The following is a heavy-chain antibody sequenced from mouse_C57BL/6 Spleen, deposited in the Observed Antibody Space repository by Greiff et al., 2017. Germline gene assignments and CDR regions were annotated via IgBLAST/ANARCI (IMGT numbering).Heavy chain of an antibody. CDR2: IRLKSDNYAT. V-gene: IGHV6-3*01. CDR3: TDLQGLAY. D-gene: IGHD3-3*01. CDR1: GFTFSNYW. Sequence: EVKLMESGGGLVQPGGSMKLSCVASGFTFSNYWMNWVRQSPEKGLEWVAQIRLKSDNYATNYAESVKGRFTISRDDSKSSVYLQMNNLRAEDTGIYYCTDLQGLAYWGQGTLVTVSA. J-gene: IGHJ3*01.